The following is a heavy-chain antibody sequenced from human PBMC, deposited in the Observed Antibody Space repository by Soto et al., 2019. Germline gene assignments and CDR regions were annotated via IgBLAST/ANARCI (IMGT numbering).Heavy chain of an antibody. CDR1: GFTFSNYA. J-gene: IGHJ4*02. D-gene: IGHD3-3*01. CDR3: AKDLRYDFWSGYYGFDY. Sequence: EVQLLESGGGLVQPGGSLRLSCAASGFTFSNYAMSWVRQAPGKGLEWVSAISGSGGSTYYADSVKGRFTVSRDNSKNSLYLQMNSLRAEDTAVYYCAKDLRYDFWSGYYGFDYWGKGTLVTVSS. CDR2: ISGSGGST. V-gene: IGHV3-23*01.